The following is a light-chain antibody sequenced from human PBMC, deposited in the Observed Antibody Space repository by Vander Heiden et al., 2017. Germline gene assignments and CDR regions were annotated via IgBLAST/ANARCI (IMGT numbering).Light chain of an antibody. CDR2: GAS. Sequence: EIVLTQSPGTLSLSPGERATLSCRASQSVSSSYLAWYQQKPGQAPRLLIYGASSRATGIPDRFSGSGSGTDFTLTISRLEPEDFAVYYCQHEGSSSITFGQGTLVDIK. V-gene: IGKV3-20*01. CDR3: QHEGSSSIT. CDR1: QSVSSSY. J-gene: IGKJ5*01.